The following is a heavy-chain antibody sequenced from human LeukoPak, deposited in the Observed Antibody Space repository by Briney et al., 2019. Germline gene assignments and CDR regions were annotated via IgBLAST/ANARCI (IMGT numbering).Heavy chain of an antibody. D-gene: IGHD5-12*01. Sequence: GGSLRLSCAASGFTFSTSWMSWVRQVPGKGLEWVANIKKDGSETYYVDSVKGRFTISRDNAKNSLYLQMNSLRAEDTAMYYCAGGRYSGTTYYFDYWGQGTLVTVSS. CDR1: GFTFSTSW. CDR2: IKKDGSET. V-gene: IGHV3-7*03. J-gene: IGHJ4*02. CDR3: AGGRYSGTTYYFDY.